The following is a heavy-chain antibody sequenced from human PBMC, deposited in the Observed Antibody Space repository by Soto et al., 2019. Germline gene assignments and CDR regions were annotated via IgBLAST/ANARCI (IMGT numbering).Heavy chain of an antibody. V-gene: IGHV3-23*01. CDR2: ISGSGGST. CDR3: AKTPRDDSNSKRPSPPKYYFDY. J-gene: IGHJ4*02. CDR1: GFTFSSYA. D-gene: IGHD3-22*01. Sequence: PGGSLRLSCAASGFTFSSYAMSWVRQAPGKGLEWVSAISGSGGSTYYADSVKGRFTISRDNSKNTLYLQMNSLRAEDTAVYYCAKTPRDDSNSKRPSPPKYYFDYWGQGTLVTVSS.